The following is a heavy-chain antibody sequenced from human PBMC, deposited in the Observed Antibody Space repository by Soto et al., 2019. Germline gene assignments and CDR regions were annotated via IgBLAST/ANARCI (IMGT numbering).Heavy chain of an antibody. V-gene: IGHV1-69*13. Sequence: GASVKVSCKASGGTFNSYAISWVRQAPGQGLEWMGGIIPIFGTANYAQKFQGRVTITADESTSTAYMELSSLRSEDTAVYYCARTIQELGYCSGGSCGYPKLNFDYWGQGTLVTVSS. D-gene: IGHD2-15*01. CDR2: IIPIFGTA. CDR3: ARTIQELGYCSGGSCGYPKLNFDY. CDR1: GGTFNSYA. J-gene: IGHJ4*02.